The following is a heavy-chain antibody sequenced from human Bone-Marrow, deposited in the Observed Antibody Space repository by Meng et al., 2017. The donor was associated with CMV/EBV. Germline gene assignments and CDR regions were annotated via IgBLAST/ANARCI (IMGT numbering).Heavy chain of an antibody. J-gene: IGHJ4*02. V-gene: IGHV3-30*01. Sequence: GGSLRLSCAASGFTFSDSAMHWVRQAPGKGLYWVAVVSYDGSNTYYADSVRGRFTIFRDNSKNTLYLQMNSLRPEDTAVYYCARATGGIAVSGIGGVWGQGTLVTVS. D-gene: IGHD6-19*01. CDR2: VSYDGSNT. CDR1: GFTFSDSA. CDR3: ARATGGIAVSGIGGV.